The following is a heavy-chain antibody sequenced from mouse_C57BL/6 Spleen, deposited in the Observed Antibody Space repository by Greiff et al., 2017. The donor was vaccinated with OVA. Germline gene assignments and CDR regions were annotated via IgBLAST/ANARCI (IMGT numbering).Heavy chain of an antibody. Sequence: QVQLKESGAELVKPGASVKISCKASGYAFSSYWMNWVKQRPGKGLEWIGQIYPGDGDTNYNGKFKGKATLTADKSSSTAYMQLSSLTSEDSAVYFCARGDYYGSSSFDYWGQGTTLTVSS. V-gene: IGHV1-80*01. CDR1: GYAFSSYW. CDR2: IYPGDGDT. CDR3: ARGDYYGSSSFDY. J-gene: IGHJ2*01. D-gene: IGHD1-1*01.